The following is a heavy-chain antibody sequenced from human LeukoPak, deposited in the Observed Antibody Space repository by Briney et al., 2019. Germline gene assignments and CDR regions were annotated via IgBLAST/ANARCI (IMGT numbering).Heavy chain of an antibody. Sequence: GRSLRLSCAASGVTFSSFAMHWVRQAPGKGLEWVAVISYHGRDTYYADSVKGRFTISRDNSKNTLYLQLNSLGAEDTAVYYCAAQSCSVGRCYLDYWGQGTLVTVSS. CDR2: ISYHGRDT. J-gene: IGHJ4*02. CDR3: AAQSCSVGRCYLDY. D-gene: IGHD2-15*01. V-gene: IGHV3-30*04. CDR1: GVTFSSFA.